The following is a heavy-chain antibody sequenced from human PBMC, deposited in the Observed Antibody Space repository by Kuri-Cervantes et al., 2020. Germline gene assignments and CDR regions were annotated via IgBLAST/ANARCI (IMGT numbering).Heavy chain of an antibody. CDR3: AIGLYCSITTCFSPGNYFYTDG. Sequence: LTLSCAVSAGSMNTYYWSWIRQPPGKGLEWVGYVFYSGRSDSSPSVKSRVTMSVDTVNKEFSFRLSSVTTADTAIYYCAIGLYCSITTCFSPGNYFYTDGWGKETTVTVSS. CDR2: VFYSGRS. J-gene: IGHJ6*03. D-gene: IGHD2-2*01. V-gene: IGHV4-59*01. CDR1: AGSMNTYY.